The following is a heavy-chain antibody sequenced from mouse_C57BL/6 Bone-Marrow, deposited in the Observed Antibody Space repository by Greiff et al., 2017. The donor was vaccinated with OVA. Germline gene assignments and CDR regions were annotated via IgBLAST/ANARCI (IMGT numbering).Heavy chain of an antibody. V-gene: IGHV1-62-2*01. CDR3: ARHEERDGYYAYFDY. D-gene: IGHD2-3*01. CDR1: GYTFTEYT. CDR2: FYPGSGSI. J-gene: IGHJ2*01. Sequence: VQLVESGAELVKPGASVKLSCKASGYTFTEYTIHWVKQRSGQGLEWIGWFYPGSGSIKYNEKFKDKATLTADKSSSTVYMELSRLTSEDSAVYFCARHEERDGYYAYFDYWGQGTTLTVSS.